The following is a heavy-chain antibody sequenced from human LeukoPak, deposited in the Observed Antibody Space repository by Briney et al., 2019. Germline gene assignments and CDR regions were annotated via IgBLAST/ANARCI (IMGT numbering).Heavy chain of an antibody. CDR3: ARWARYCSSGSCYSWFDP. D-gene: IGHD2-15*01. CDR1: GFTFRSYW. J-gene: IGHJ5*02. Sequence: GGSLRLSCAASGFTFRSYWMSWVRQAPGKGLEWVANVKLDGSEEYYVDSVKGRFTISSDNAKNSLYLQMNSLRVDDTAVYYCARWARYCSSGSCYSWFDPWGQRTLATVSS. V-gene: IGHV3-7*01. CDR2: VKLDGSEE.